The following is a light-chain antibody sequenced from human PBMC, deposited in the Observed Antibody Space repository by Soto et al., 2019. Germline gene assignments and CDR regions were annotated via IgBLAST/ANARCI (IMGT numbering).Light chain of an antibody. CDR3: TSFARGRTSV. CDR1: SSDVGAYYL. J-gene: IGLJ1*01. V-gene: IGLV2-14*03. CDR2: EVS. Sequence: QSALTQPACVSGSPGQSITISCSGTSSDVGAYYLVSWYQQHPGRAPKLIIYEVSNRFSGLSYRFSGSKSGNTASLTISGLQAEAEADYYCTSFARGRTSVFGTATKVTVL.